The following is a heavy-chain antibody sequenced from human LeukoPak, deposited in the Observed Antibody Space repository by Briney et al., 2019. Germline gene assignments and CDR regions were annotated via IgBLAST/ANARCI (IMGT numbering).Heavy chain of an antibody. CDR3: ARLPGRDGCNLPRGAFDI. CDR2: IYPGDSDT. CDR1: GYSFTSYW. J-gene: IGHJ3*02. D-gene: IGHD5-24*01. Sequence: GESLKISCKGSGYSFTSYWIGWVRQMPGKGLEWMGIIYPGDSDTRYSPSFQGQVTISADKSISTAYLQWSSLKASDTAMYYCARLPGRDGCNLPRGAFDIWGQGTMVTVSS. V-gene: IGHV5-51*01.